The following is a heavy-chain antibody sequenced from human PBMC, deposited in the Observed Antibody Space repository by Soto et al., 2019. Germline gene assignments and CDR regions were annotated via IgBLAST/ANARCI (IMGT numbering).Heavy chain of an antibody. CDR2: IYPGDSDI. Sequence: EVQLVQSGAEVKKPGESLRIFCKGSGYSFTRYWIVWVRQMPGKGLEWMGTIYPGDSDIRYSPSFQGQVTISADKSISTAYVQWSSLKASDTAMYYCARHVGYCSGGGCYQFDYWVQGTLVTVSS. J-gene: IGHJ4*02. V-gene: IGHV5-51*01. D-gene: IGHD2-15*01. CDR3: ARHVGYCSGGGCYQFDY. CDR1: GYSFTRYW.